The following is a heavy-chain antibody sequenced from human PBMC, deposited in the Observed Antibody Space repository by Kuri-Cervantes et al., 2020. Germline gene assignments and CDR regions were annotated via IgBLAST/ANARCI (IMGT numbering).Heavy chain of an antibody. D-gene: IGHD6-13*01. CDR1: GGSISSGSYY. Sequence: SETLSLTCTVSGGSISSGSYYWSWIRQPAGKGLEWIGRIYTSGSTNYNPSLKSRVTISLATSKNQFSLKLNSMTAADTAVYYCARDRGRISAYFYGMDVWGQGTTVTVSS. J-gene: IGHJ6*02. CDR2: IYTSGST. CDR3: ARDRGRISAYFYGMDV. V-gene: IGHV4-61*02.